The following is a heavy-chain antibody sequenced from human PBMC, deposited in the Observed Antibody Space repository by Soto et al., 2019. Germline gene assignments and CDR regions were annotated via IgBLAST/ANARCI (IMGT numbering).Heavy chain of an antibody. V-gene: IGHV3-53*02. J-gene: IGHJ6*02. CDR2: TFTGGST. D-gene: IGHD1-26*01. CDR1: GFSVTTNY. CDR3: AKKPPSSIQGWAFGMDV. Sequence: EVQLVETGGGLIQPGGSLRLSCLASGFSVTTNYIIWVRQPPGKGLEWVSTTFTGGSTHYADSVKGRFSICRDNSKNTVYLQMNNLRVEDTAVYYCAKKPPSSIQGWAFGMDVWGQGTTVSVSS.